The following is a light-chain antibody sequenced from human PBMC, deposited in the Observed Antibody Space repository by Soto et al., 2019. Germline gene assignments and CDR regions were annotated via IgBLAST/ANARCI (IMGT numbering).Light chain of an antibody. J-gene: IGLJ1*01. CDR1: SSDVGGYNY. V-gene: IGLV2-14*01. CDR3: HVWDDSEHYV. CDR2: EVS. Sequence: QSALTQPASVSGSPGQSITISCTGTSSDVGGYNYVSWYQQHPGKAPKLMIYEVSNRPSGVSNRFSGSKSGNTASLTISGLQAEDEADYYCHVWDDSEHYVFGSGTKLTVL.